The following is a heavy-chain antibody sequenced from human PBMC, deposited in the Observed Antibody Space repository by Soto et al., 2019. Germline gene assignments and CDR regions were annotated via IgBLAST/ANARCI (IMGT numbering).Heavy chain of an antibody. CDR2: ISYDGSNK. J-gene: IGHJ4*02. D-gene: IGHD5-12*01. CDR3: ARDGSRSGYYGGTDY. CDR1: GFTFRSYD. Sequence: QVQLGESGGGVVQPGRSPRLSCAASGFTFRSYDMHWVRQAPGKGLEWVAVISYDGSNKYYADSVKGRFTISRDNSKNTLYLQMNSLRAEDTAVYYCARDGSRSGYYGGTDYWGQGTLVTVYS. V-gene: IGHV3-30-3*01.